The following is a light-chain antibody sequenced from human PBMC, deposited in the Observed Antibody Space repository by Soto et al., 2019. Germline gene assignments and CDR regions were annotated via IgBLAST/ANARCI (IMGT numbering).Light chain of an antibody. V-gene: IGKV3-11*01. CDR3: HQYGGSPT. J-gene: IGKJ2*01. Sequence: EIVLTQSPATLSLSPGERATLSCRASQSVSNYLAWYQQRRGQAPRLLIYDASNRATGIPARFSGSGSGTDFSLTISSLEPEDFAVFYCHQYGGSPTFGQGTKLEIK. CDR2: DAS. CDR1: QSVSNY.